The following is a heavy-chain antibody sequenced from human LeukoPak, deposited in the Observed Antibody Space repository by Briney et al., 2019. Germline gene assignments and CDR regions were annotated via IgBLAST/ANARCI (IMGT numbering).Heavy chain of an antibody. D-gene: IGHD3-10*01. Sequence: GGSLRLSCAASGFTFSSYAMSWVRQAPGKGLEWVSVIYSGGSTYYADSVKGRFTISRDNSKNTLYLQMNSLRAEDTAVYYCARDLSITMVRGFDPWGQGTLVTVSS. CDR3: ARDLSITMVRGFDP. CDR2: IYSGGST. CDR1: GFTFSSYA. V-gene: IGHV3-66*01. J-gene: IGHJ5*02.